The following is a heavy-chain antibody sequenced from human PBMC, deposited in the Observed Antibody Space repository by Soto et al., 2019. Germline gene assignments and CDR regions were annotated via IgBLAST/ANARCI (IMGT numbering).Heavy chain of an antibody. D-gene: IGHD3-10*01. Sequence: EVQLVESGGGLVQPGGSLRLSCAASGFTFSSYWMSWVRQAPGKGLEWVANVNQDGSEKFYVDSVKGRFTISRDNAMNSMYLQTNSLRDEDTAVYYCARGRPVPYWGQGTLVTVSS. V-gene: IGHV3-7*01. CDR2: VNQDGSEK. J-gene: IGHJ4*02. CDR3: ARGRPVPY. CDR1: GFTFSSYW.